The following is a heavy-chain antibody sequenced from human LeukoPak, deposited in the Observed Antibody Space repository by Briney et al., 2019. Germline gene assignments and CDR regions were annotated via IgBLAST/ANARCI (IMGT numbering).Heavy chain of an antibody. Sequence: SEALSLTCTVSGGSINDASWNWIRQPPGQGLEWIGYIYHSGGTNYNPSLKSRVTISLDTSKNQFSLKLSSVTAADTAVYYCARVGTYYRSLDSWGQGTLVTVSS. CDR1: GGSINDAS. CDR2: IYHSGGT. V-gene: IGHV4-59*01. D-gene: IGHD3-10*01. CDR3: ARVGTYYRSLDS. J-gene: IGHJ4*02.